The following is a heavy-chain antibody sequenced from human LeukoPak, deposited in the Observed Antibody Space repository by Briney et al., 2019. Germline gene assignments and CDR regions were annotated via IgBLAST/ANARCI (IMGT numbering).Heavy chain of an antibody. V-gene: IGHV1-2*02. Sequence: ASVKVSCKASGYTFTGYYMHWVRQAPGQGLEWMGWINPNSGGTNYAQKFQGRVTMTRDTSISTAYMELSRLRSDDTAVYYRARKFGNSYYYMDVWGKGTTITVSS. J-gene: IGHJ6*03. D-gene: IGHD1-14*01. CDR2: INPNSGGT. CDR3: ARKFGNSYYYMDV. CDR1: GYTFTGYY.